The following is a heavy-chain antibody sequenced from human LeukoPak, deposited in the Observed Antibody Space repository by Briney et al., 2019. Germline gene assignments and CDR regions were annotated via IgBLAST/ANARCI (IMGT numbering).Heavy chain of an antibody. CDR2: ISSSGSTI. CDR1: GFTFSSYE. V-gene: IGHV3-48*03. CDR3: ARDFGSHYVSAFDI. D-gene: IGHD1-26*01. J-gene: IGHJ3*02. Sequence: PGGSLRLSCAASGFTFSSYEMNWVRQAPGKGLEWVSYISSSGSTIYYADSVKGRFTISRDNAKNSLYLQMNSLRAEDTAVYYCARDFGSHYVSAFDIWGQGTMVTVSS.